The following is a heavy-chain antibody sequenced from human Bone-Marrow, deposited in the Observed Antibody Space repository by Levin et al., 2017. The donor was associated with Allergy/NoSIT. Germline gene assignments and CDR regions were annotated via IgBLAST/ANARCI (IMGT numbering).Heavy chain of an antibody. D-gene: IGHD3-22*01. Sequence: TSGGSLRLSCAVSGFTFSDYYMSWIRQAPGSGLEWLSYISPSSSDIFYADSLKGRLTISRDNDKMSVYLQINSLTAEDTAVYYCAREASYGDNTGYKLFDYWGHGTRVTVSS. CDR1: GFTFSDYY. J-gene: IGHJ4*01. CDR3: AREASYGDNTGYKLFDY. V-gene: IGHV3-11*01. CDR2: ISPSSSDI.